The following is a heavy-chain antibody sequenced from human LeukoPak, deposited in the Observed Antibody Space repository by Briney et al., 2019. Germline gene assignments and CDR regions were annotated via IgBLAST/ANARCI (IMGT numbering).Heavy chain of an antibody. J-gene: IGHJ6*04. CDR2: TYYRSKWYN. V-gene: IGHV6-1*01. CDR1: GDSVSSNTAA. D-gene: IGHD6-19*01. Sequence: SQTLTLTCAISGDSVSSNTAAWNWIRQSPSRGLEWLGRTYYRSKWYNDYAVSVKSRITINPDTSKNQFSLQLNSVTPEDAAEYYCARQYSSGWYYYYGLDVWGKGTTVTVSS. CDR3: ARQYSSGWYYYYGLDV.